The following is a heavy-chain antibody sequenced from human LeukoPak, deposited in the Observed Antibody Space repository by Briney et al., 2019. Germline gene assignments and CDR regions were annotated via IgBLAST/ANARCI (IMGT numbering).Heavy chain of an antibody. CDR2: IIPNSGDT. CDR3: ARANFLYCSSTTCLFDY. CDR1: GYTFTDYY. V-gene: IGHV1-2*02. J-gene: IGHJ4*02. D-gene: IGHD2-2*01. Sequence: ASVKVSCKASGYTFTDYYLHWVRQAPGQGFEWMGWIIPNSGDTNYAQKFQGRVTMTRDTSISTAHMEMSRLRSDDTAVYYCARANFLYCSSTTCLFDYWGRGTLVTVSS.